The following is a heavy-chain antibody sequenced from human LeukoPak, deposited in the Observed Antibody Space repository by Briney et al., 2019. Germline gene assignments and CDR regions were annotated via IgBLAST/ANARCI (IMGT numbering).Heavy chain of an antibody. CDR3: ATHLGYCSGGTCYFDY. Sequence: SETLSLTCTVSGGSIRSSYYYWGWVRQPPGKGLEWIGSIYDSGSTYYNPSLKSRVTISVDTSKNQFSLKLNSVTAADTAVYYCATHLGYCSGGTCYFDYWGQGTLVTVSS. CDR2: IYDSGST. D-gene: IGHD2-15*01. CDR1: GGSIRSSYYY. V-gene: IGHV4-39*01. J-gene: IGHJ4*02.